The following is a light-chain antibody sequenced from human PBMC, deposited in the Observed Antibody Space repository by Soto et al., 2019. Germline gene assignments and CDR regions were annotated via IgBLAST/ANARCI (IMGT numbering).Light chain of an antibody. CDR1: QSVSSY. Sequence: EIVLTQSPATLSLSPGERATHSCRASQSVSSYLAWYQQEPGQAPRLLIYDASNRATGIPARFSGSGSGTDFTLTISSLEPEDFAVYYCQQRSSWPLLCTFGGGTKVEIK. CDR2: DAS. V-gene: IGKV3-11*01. J-gene: IGKJ4*01. CDR3: QQRSSWPLLCT.